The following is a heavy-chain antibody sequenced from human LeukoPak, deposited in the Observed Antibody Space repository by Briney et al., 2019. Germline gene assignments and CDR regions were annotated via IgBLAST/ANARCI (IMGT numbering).Heavy chain of an antibody. J-gene: IGHJ4*02. Sequence: PGGSLRLSCTTSGFTFGDYAMSWVRQAPGKGLPWAPVIHSSGSTFYADSVRGRFTISRDNSKNTLYLQMNSLRAEDTAVYYCARGGTRYDRRFVFDYWGQGVLVTVSS. CDR1: GFTFGDYA. V-gene: IGHV3-66*01. CDR2: IHSSGST. CDR3: ARGGTRYDRRFVFDY. D-gene: IGHD3-10*01.